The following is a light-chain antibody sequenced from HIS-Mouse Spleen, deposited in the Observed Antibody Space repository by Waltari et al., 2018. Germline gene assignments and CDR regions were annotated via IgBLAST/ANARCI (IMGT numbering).Light chain of an antibody. CDR3: SSYTSSSTLV. Sequence: QSALTQPASVSGSPGQSITISCTGTSSDGGGYNYVPWYQQHPGKAPKLMIYEVSNRPSGVSNRFSGSKSGNTAYLTISGLQVEDEADYYCSSYTSSSTLVFGGGTKLTVL. CDR1: SSDGGGYNY. J-gene: IGLJ3*02. V-gene: IGLV2-14*01. CDR2: EVS.